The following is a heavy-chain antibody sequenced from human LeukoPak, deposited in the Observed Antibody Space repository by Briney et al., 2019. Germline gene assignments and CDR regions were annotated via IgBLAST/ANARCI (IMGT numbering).Heavy chain of an antibody. CDR1: GYTFAGYY. D-gene: IGHD3-10*01. CDR2: INPNSGGT. Sequence: ASVKVSCKASGYTFAGYYIHWVRQAPGQGLEWMGWINPNSGGTNYAQKFQGRVTMTRDTSISTAYMELSRLRSVDTAVYYCARGPYYGSGSLEFDYWGQGTLVTVSS. CDR3: ARGPYYGSGSLEFDY. J-gene: IGHJ4*02. V-gene: IGHV1-2*02.